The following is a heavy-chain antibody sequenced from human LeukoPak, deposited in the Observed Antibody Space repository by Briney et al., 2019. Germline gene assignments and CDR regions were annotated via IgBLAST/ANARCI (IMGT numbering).Heavy chain of an antibody. J-gene: IGHJ4*02. Sequence: GGSLRLSCATSGFSFSSTSLNWVRQAPGKGLQYVSSIDTSSYTYYADSVKGRFTISRDNAKNSLYLQMNSLRAEDASVYYCATESSGALDYWGQGTLVTVSS. CDR3: ATESSGALDY. CDR1: GFSFSSTS. V-gene: IGHV3-21*01. D-gene: IGHD1-26*01. CDR2: IDTSSYT.